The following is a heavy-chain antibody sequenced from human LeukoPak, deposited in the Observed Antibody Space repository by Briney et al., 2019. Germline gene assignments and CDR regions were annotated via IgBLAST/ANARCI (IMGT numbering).Heavy chain of an antibody. V-gene: IGHV3-7*01. Sequence: GGSLRLSCAASGFSFGTFWMSWVRQAPGRGLEWVAKINQDGSVRDYVDSVKGRFTISRDNANNFLHLQMNSLRADDAAVYYCARDQNFYDTTGEGYFQHWGQGTLVTVSS. CDR3: ARDQNFYDTTGEGYFQH. CDR2: INQDGSVR. CDR1: GFSFGTFW. D-gene: IGHD3-22*01. J-gene: IGHJ1*01.